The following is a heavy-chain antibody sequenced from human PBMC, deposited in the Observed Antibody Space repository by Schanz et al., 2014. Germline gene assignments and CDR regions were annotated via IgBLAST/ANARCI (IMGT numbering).Heavy chain of an antibody. Sequence: EVHLEESGGGVVQPGRSLRLSCAASGFTFHTYDMHWVRQAPGKGLEWVANIKQDGSEKYYVDSVKGRFTISRDNAKNSLYLQMNSLRAEDTAVYYCAGAVATIRADSFDIWGQGTMVAVSS. CDR2: IKQDGSEK. CDR3: AGAVATIRADSFDI. V-gene: IGHV3-7*01. D-gene: IGHD5-12*01. J-gene: IGHJ3*02. CDR1: GFTFHTYD.